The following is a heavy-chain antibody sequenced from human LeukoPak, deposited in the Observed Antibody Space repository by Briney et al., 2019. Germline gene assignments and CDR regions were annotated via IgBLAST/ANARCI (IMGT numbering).Heavy chain of an antibody. CDR2: ISGSGGST. J-gene: IGHJ4*02. CDR3: AKGGYYYDSSGHLDY. CDR1: GFTFSSYA. D-gene: IGHD3-22*01. Sequence: GGSLRLSCAASGFTFSSYAMSWVRQAPGKGLEWVSAISGSGGSTYYADSVKGRFTISRDNSKNTLYLQMSSLRAEDTAVYYCAKGGYYYDSSGHLDYWGQGTLVTVSS. V-gene: IGHV3-23*01.